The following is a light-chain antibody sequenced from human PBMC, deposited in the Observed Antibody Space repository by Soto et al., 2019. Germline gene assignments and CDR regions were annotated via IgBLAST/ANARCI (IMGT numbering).Light chain of an antibody. Sequence: DIQLTQSPSFLSASVGDRVTITCRASQGIRSYLAWYRQRPGKAPELVIYGASTLRPGGASRFSGSGSGTEFTLTISSLQPEDFATYFCQQLHTLPPCFTFGPGTKVDIK. V-gene: IGKV1-9*01. CDR3: QQLHTLPPCFT. CDR1: QGIRSY. CDR2: GAS. J-gene: IGKJ3*01.